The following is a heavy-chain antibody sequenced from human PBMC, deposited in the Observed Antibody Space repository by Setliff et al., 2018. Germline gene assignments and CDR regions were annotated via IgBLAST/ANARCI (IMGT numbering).Heavy chain of an antibody. Sequence: ASVKVSCKASGYAFTSYAMHWVRQAPGQRLEWMGWINAGNGNTKYSQKFQGRVTITRDTSASTAYMELSSLRSEDTAVYYCARDSGPQRYYFDYWGQGTLVTVSS. CDR1: GYAFTSYA. D-gene: IGHD2-15*01. V-gene: IGHV1-3*01. CDR3: ARDSGPQRYYFDY. J-gene: IGHJ4*02. CDR2: INAGNGNT.